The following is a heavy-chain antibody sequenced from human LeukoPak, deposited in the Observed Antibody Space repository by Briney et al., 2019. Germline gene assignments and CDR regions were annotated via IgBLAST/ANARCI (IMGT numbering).Heavy chain of an antibody. CDR3: TTNDAFDI. V-gene: IGHV3-15*01. CDR2: IKTKADGEPT. J-gene: IGHJ3*02. CDR1: GFTFSNGW. Sequence: GGSLRLSCAASGFTFSNGWMNWGRQAPGKGLEWVGRIKTKADGEPTDYAASVKGRFTISRDDSKNTLYLQMNSLKTDDTAMYYCTTNDAFDIWGQGTAVTVSS.